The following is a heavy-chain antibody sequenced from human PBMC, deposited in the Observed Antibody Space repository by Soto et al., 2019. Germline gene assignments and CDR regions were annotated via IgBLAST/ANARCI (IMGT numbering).Heavy chain of an antibody. CDR3: WGFSGGVTHGSYYFGF. V-gene: IGHV4-39*01. CDR1: GGSISSSSYY. J-gene: IGHJ4*02. Sequence: SETLSLTCTVSGGSISSSSYYWGWIRQPPGKGLEWIGSIYYSGSTYYNPSLKSRVTISVDTSKNQFSLKLSSVTAADTAVYYCWGFSGGVTHGSYYFGFLGPGTLVTVSS. D-gene: IGHD2-15*01. CDR2: IYYSGST.